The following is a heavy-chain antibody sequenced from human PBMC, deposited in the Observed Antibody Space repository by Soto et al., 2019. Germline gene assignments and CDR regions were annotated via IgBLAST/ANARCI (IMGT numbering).Heavy chain of an antibody. J-gene: IGHJ4*02. CDR2: ISAYNTNT. V-gene: IGHV1-18*01. CDR3: ARDTPPTDY. CDR1: GYTFTSYH. Sequence: QVQLVQSGAEVKKPGASVKVSCKTSGYTFTSYHISWVRQAPGQGLEWMGWISAYNTNTNYAQKFQGRVTKTTDTLTSTAYMDLRSLRSDDTAVYYCARDTPPTDYWGQGTLVTVSS.